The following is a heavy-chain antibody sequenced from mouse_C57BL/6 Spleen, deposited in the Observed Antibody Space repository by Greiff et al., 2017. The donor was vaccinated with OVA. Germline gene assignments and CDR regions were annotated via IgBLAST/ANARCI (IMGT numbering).Heavy chain of an antibody. CDR2: ITPSSGYT. J-gene: IGHJ3*01. V-gene: IGHV1-4*01. CDR1: GYTFTSYT. Sequence: VKLMESGAELARPGASVKMSCKASGYTFTSYTMHWVKQRPGQGLEWIGYITPSSGYTKYNQKFKDKATWTADKSSSTAYMQLSSLTSEDSAVYYCARGPFAYWGQGTLVTVSA. CDR3: ARGPFAY.